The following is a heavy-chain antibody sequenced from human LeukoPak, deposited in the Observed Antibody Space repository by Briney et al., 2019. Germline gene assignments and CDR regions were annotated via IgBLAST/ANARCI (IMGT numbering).Heavy chain of an antibody. D-gene: IGHD3-22*01. Sequence: GTSVKVSCKASGFTFTSSAVQWVRQARGQRLAWIGWIVVGSGNTNYAQKFQERVTITRDMSTSIAYMELSSLRSEDTAVYYCAAERTLRYDSSGYYYQWGQGTLVTVSS. V-gene: IGHV1-58*01. CDR1: GFTFTSSA. J-gene: IGHJ4*02. CDR2: IVVGSGNT. CDR3: AAERTLRYDSSGYYYQ.